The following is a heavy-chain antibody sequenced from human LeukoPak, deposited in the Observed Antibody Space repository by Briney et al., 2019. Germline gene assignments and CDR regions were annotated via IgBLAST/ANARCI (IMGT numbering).Heavy chain of an antibody. CDR2: IIPIFGTA. J-gene: IGHJ3*02. V-gene: IGHV1-69*05. CDR3: AREFVFSISGPEDAFDI. Sequence: GASVKVSCKASGYTFTSYGISWVRQAPGQGLEWMGGIIPIFGTANYAQKFQGRVTITTDESTSTAYMELSSLRSEDTAVYYCAREFVFSISGPEDAFDIWGQGTMVTVSS. CDR1: GYTFTSYG. D-gene: IGHD3-3*02.